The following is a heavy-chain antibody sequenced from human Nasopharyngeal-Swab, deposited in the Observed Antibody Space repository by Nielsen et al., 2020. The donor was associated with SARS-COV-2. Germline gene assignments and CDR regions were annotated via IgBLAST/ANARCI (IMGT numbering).Heavy chain of an antibody. J-gene: IGHJ5*02. CDR3: AREERPLGNWFYP. V-gene: IGHV4-31*02. D-gene: IGHD7-27*01. CDR2: IYYSGST. Sequence: RQAPGKGLEWIGYIYYSGSTYYNPSLKSRVTISVDTPKNQFSLKLSSVTAADPAVYYCAREERPLGNWFYPWGQGTLVTVSS.